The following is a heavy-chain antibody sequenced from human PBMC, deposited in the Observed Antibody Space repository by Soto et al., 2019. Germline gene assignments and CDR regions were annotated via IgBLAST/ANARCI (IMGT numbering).Heavy chain of an antibody. CDR1: GFTFSSYG. V-gene: IGHV3-33*01. J-gene: IGHJ6*03. Sequence: GGSLRLSCAASGFTFSSYGMHWVRQAPGKGLEWAAVIWYDGSNKYYADSVKGRFTISRDNSKNTLYLQMNSLRAEDTAVYYCARGPSSLTMVRGVIGLTYYYYYMDVWGKGTTVTVSS. D-gene: IGHD3-10*01. CDR3: ARGPSSLTMVRGVIGLTYYYYYMDV. CDR2: IWYDGSNK.